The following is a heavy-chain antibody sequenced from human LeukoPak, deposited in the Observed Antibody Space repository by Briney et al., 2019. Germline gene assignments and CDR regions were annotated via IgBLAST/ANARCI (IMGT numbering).Heavy chain of an antibody. V-gene: IGHV3-48*01. CDR2: ISGNSGTI. CDR3: ARVILTSFDY. Sequence: PGGSLRLSCAASGFTFSSYTMNWVRQTPGKGLEWVSYISGNSGTIYYADSVKGRFTISRDNAKNSLYLQMNSLRVEDTAVYYCARVILTSFDYWGQGTLVTVSS. CDR1: GFTFSSYT. J-gene: IGHJ4*02. D-gene: IGHD1-14*01.